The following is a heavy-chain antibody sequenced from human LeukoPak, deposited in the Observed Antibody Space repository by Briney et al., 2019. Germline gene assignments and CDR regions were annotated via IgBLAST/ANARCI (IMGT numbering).Heavy chain of an antibody. D-gene: IGHD3-22*01. CDR1: GYSIRSGYY. V-gene: IGHV4-38-2*01. Sequence: SETLSLTCAVSGYSIRSGYYWGWIRQPPGKGLEWIGSIYHSGSTYYNPSLKSRVTISVDTSKEQFSLKLTSVTAADTAVYYCARAWDSSGYVDYWGQGTLVTVSS. CDR2: IYHSGST. CDR3: ARAWDSSGYVDY. J-gene: IGHJ4*02.